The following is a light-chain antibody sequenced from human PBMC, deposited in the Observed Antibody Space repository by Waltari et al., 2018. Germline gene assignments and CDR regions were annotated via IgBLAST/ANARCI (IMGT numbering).Light chain of an antibody. V-gene: IGLV2-14*03. CDR2: DVN. CDR1: SSDVGAFHY. CDR3: CSFTSGSSLR. Sequence: QSALTQPASVSGSPGQSIAISCPGSSSDVGAFHYVPWYQQHPGKVPKLIIYDVNKRPSAVSHRFSGSKSGSTASLTISGLQPEDEADYYCCSFTSGSSLRFGGGTKLTVL. J-gene: IGLJ2*01.